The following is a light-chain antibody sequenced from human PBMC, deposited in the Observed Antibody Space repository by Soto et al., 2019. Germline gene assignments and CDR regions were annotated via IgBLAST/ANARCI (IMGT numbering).Light chain of an antibody. CDR3: QQHNDWPPST. Sequence: ETLLTQSPATLSVSPGERATLSCRASQSVRDNLAWYQQKPGQAPRLLIYGASTRPPGIPDRFGGGGFGTEFSLTISSLQSEDFAVYYCQQHNDWPPSTFGQGTKLEIK. V-gene: IGKV3-15*01. J-gene: IGKJ2*01. CDR1: QSVRDN. CDR2: GAS.